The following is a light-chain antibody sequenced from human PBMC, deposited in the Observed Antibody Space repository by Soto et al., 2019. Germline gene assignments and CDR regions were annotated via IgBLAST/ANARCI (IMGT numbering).Light chain of an antibody. CDR3: QQYYYLPYT. Sequence: DIQMTQSPSSLSASVGDRVTITCQASQSISKDVNWYQQKPGKAPKLLMYEASNLETGVPSRFSGSGSQTYFTFTISSLQPADIATYYCQQYYYLPYTFGQGTKLQI. CDR2: EAS. V-gene: IGKV1-33*01. CDR1: QSISKD. J-gene: IGKJ2*01.